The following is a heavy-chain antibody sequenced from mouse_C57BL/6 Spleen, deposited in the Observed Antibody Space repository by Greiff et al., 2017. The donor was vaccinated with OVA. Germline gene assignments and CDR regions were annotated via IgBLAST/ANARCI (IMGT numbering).Heavy chain of an antibody. CDR1: GYTFTSYW. CDR3: TPLGYDCSWFAY. J-gene: IGHJ3*01. V-gene: IGHV1-5*01. D-gene: IGHD2-4*01. CDR2: IYPGNSDT. Sequence: EVQLQQSGAELVKPGASVKMSCKTSGYTFTSYWMHWVKQRPGQGLEWIGAIYPGNSDTSYNQKFKGKATLTVVTSASTAYMELSSLTNEDSAVYYCTPLGYDCSWFAYWGQGTLVTVSA.